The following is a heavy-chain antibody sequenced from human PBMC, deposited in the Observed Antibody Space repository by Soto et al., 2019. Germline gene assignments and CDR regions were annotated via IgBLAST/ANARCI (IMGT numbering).Heavy chain of an antibody. CDR3: ARDKLWCSSTSCYFDY. J-gene: IGHJ4*02. CDR1: GGTFSSYA. D-gene: IGHD2-2*01. CDR2: IIPIFGTA. V-gene: IGHV1-69*13. Sequence: ASVKVSCKASGGTFSSYAISWVRQAPGQGLEWMGGIIPIFGTANYAQKFQGRVTITADESTSTAYMELSSLRSEDTAVYYCARDKLWCSSTSCYFDYWGQGTLVTVSS.